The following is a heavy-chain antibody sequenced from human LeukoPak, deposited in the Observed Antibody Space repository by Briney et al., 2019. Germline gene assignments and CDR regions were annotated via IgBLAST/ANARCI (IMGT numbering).Heavy chain of an antibody. V-gene: IGHV4-34*01. CDR1: GGSFSGYY. Sequence: SETLSLTCAVYGGSFSGYYWSWIRQPPGKGLDWIGEINHSGSTNYNPSLKSRVTISVDTSKNQFSLKLSSVTAADTAVYYCAREKRYSSSWLTSNWFDPWGQGTLVTVSS. CDR3: AREKRYSSSWLTSNWFDP. D-gene: IGHD6-13*01. J-gene: IGHJ5*02. CDR2: INHSGST.